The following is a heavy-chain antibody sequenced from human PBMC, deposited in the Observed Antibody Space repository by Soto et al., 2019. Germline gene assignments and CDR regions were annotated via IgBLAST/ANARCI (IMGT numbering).Heavy chain of an antibody. D-gene: IGHD6-13*01. J-gene: IGHJ4*02. Sequence: QVQLVQSGAEVKKPGASVKVSCKASGYTFTSYDINWVRQATGQGLEWMGWMNPNSGNTGYAQKSQDRVTMTRNTSISTAYMELSSLRSEDTAVYSCAREHSSRWRFDYWGQGTLVPVSS. CDR2: MNPNSGNT. V-gene: IGHV1-8*01. CDR1: GYTFTSYD. CDR3: AREHSSRWRFDY.